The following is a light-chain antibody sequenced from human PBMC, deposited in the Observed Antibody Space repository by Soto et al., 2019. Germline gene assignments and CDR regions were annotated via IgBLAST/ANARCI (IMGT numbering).Light chain of an antibody. Sequence: DIQMIQSPSSLSASVGDRVTITCQASQEISNYLNWYQQKPGQAPKLLIYDASNLERGVPSRFSGRGSGTDFTFTISSLQPEDFATYYCQQYDHLPRTFGRGTKGEIK. CDR2: DAS. J-gene: IGKJ1*01. CDR1: QEISNY. V-gene: IGKV1-33*01. CDR3: QQYDHLPRT.